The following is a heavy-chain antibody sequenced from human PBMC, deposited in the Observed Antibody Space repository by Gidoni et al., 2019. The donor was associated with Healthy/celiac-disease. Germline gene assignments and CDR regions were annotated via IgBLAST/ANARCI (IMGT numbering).Heavy chain of an antibody. CDR2: IYHSGST. CDR3: ARHSEDFWSGLGAFDI. J-gene: IGHJ3*02. Sequence: QLQLQESGSGLVQPSQTLSLTCAVSGCSISSGGYSWSWIRQQPGKGLEWIGYIYHSGSTYYNPSIKSRVTISVDRSKNQFSLKLSSVTAADTAVYYWARHSEDFWSGLGAFDIWGQGTMVTVSS. V-gene: IGHV4-30-2*01. D-gene: IGHD3-3*01. CDR1: GCSISSGGYS.